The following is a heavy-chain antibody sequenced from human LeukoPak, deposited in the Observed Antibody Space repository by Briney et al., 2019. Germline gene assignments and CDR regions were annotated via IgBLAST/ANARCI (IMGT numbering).Heavy chain of an antibody. CDR2: FDPGAGEI. V-gene: IGHV1-24*01. Sequence: ASVKVSSKVSGDTPSELTMHSVRQAPGKGLEWRGGFDPGAGEILYAQQFQGRVTMTEDTSTDTAYMELTSLRSEDSGVYFCAAGGIYSLLDYWGQGTLVTVSS. CDR1: GDTPSELT. CDR3: AAGGIYSLLDY. D-gene: IGHD3-10*01. J-gene: IGHJ4*02.